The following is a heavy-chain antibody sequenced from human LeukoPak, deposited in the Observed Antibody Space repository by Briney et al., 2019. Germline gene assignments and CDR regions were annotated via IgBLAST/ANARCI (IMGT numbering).Heavy chain of an antibody. V-gene: IGHV1-2*06. CDR2: INPNSGGT. J-gene: IGHJ5*02. D-gene: IGHD2-2*01. CDR1: GYTFTGYY. CDR3: ARDRYCSSTSCSNWFDP. Sequence: ASVKVSCKASGYTFTGYYMHWVRQAPGQGLEWMGRINPNSGGTNYAQKFQGRATMTRDTSISTAYMELSRLRSDDTAVYYCARDRYCSSTSCSNWFDPWGQGTLVTVSS.